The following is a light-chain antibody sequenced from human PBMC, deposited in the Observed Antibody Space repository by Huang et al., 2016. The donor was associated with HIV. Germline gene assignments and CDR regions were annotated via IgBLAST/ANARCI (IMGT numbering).Light chain of an antibody. J-gene: IGKJ4*01. CDR1: QDIGNY. CDR2: DAS. V-gene: IGKV3-11*01. CDR3: QQRFNGVT. Sequence: IVLTQSPATLSWYPGERVTLSCKASQDIGNYLAWYQQKLGQAPRLLIYDASNSATGIPVRFSGSGSGTDFTLSISSLESDDFAVYFCQQRFNGVTFGGGTKVEV.